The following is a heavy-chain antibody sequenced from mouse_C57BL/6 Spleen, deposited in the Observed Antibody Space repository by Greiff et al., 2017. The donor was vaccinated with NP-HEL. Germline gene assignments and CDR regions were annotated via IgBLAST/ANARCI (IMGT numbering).Heavy chain of an antibody. V-gene: IGHV5-9-1*02. Sequence: EVMLVESREGLVKPGGSLKLSCAASGFTFSSYAMSWVRQTPEKRLEWVAYISSGGDYIYYADTVKGRFTISRDNARNTLYLQMSSLKSEDTAMYYCTRDWVYFDYWGQGTTLTVSS. D-gene: IGHD4-1*01. CDR2: ISSGGDYI. CDR1: GFTFSSYA. J-gene: IGHJ2*01. CDR3: TRDWVYFDY.